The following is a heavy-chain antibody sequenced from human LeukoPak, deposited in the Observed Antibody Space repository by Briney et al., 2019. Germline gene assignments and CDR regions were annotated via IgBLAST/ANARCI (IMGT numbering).Heavy chain of an antibody. J-gene: IGHJ6*03. Sequence: GGSLRLSCAASGFTFSSYAMSWVRQAPGKGLEWVSAISGSGGSTYYADSVKGRFTIFRDNSKNTLYLQMNSLRAEDTAVYYCAKCWGRSSSFHYYYYMDVWGKGTTVTVSS. D-gene: IGHD6-6*01. V-gene: IGHV3-23*01. CDR1: GFTFSSYA. CDR2: ISGSGGST. CDR3: AKCWGRSSSFHYYYYMDV.